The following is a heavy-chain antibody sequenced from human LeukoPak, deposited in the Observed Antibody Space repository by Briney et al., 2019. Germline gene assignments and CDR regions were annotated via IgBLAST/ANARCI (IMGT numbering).Heavy chain of an antibody. V-gene: IGHV5-51*01. Sequence: GESLKISCKGSGYSFTSYWIGWVRQMPGKGLEWMGIIYPGDSDTRYSPSFQGQVTISADKSISTAYLQWSSLKASDSAMYYCGRIPAAGSLKGSFDIWGQGTMVTVSS. J-gene: IGHJ3*02. D-gene: IGHD6-13*01. CDR2: IYPGDSDT. CDR3: GRIPAAGSLKGSFDI. CDR1: GYSFTSYW.